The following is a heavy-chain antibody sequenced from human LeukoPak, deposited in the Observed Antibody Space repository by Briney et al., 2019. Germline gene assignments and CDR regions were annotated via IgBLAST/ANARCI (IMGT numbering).Heavy chain of an antibody. CDR3: ARDSGFWSGYYTVDY. J-gene: IGHJ4*02. CDR1: GGSISSSSYY. Sequence: SETLSLTCTVSGGSISSSSYYWGWIRQPPGKGLEWIGSIYYSGSTYYNPSLKSRVTLSVDTSKNQFSLKLSSVTAADTAVYYCARDSGFWSGYYTVDYWGQGTLVTVSS. D-gene: IGHD3-3*01. V-gene: IGHV4-39*07. CDR2: IYYSGST.